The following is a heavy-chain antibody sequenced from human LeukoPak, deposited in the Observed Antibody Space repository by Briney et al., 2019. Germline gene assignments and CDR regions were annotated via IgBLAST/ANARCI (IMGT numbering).Heavy chain of an antibody. D-gene: IGHD2-2*01. V-gene: IGHV3-11*03. CDR3: ARSTSYHFDS. J-gene: IGHJ4*02. CDR1: GFTFSDYY. Sequence: AGGSLRLSCAASGFTFSDYYMSWIRQAPGKGLEWVSYISSSSSYTNYADSVKGRFTISRDTSNNTLILQMHSLGVEDTAVYYCARSTSYHFDSWGQGTLVTVSS. CDR2: ISSSSSYT.